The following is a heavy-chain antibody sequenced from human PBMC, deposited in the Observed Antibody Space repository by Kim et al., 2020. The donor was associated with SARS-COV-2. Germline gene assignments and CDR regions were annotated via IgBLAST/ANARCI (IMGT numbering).Heavy chain of an antibody. J-gene: IGHJ4*02. Sequence: GGSLRLSCAASGFTFSTYGMHWVRQAPGKGLEWVAIISYDGSNKYYADSVKGRFTISRDNSKNTLYLQMNSLRPEDTAVYYCAKDQWEGFGGATIDYWGQGTLVTVSS. CDR3: AKDQWEGFGGATIDY. CDR1: GFTFSTYG. D-gene: IGHD1-26*01. V-gene: IGHV3-30*18. CDR2: ISYDGSNK.